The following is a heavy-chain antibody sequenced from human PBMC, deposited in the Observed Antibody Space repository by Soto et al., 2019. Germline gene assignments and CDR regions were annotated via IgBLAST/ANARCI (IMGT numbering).Heavy chain of an antibody. CDR2: IGAARDP. Sequence: GGSLRLSCATSGFTFSNFDMHWVRQAPGKGLEWVSAIGAARDPYYLGSVKGRFTISRENAKNSVYLQMNDLRAGDSAVYYCARAYTGRLPRRADYYYAMDVWGQGTTVTVSS. J-gene: IGHJ6*02. V-gene: IGHV3-13*05. D-gene: IGHD2-2*02. CDR3: ARAYTGRLPRRADYYYAMDV. CDR1: GFTFSNFD.